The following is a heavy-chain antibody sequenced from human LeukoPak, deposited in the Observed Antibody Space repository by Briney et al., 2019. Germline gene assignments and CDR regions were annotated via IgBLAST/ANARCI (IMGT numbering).Heavy chain of an antibody. V-gene: IGHV4-34*01. J-gene: IGHJ4*02. Sequence: SETLSLTCVVYGGSLSDYYWTWIRQPPEKGLEWIGEINHSGRTKYNPSLMSRVTISVDTSKNQFSLKLSSVTAADTAVYYCARGGVGAHFDYWGQGTLVTVSS. CDR3: ARGGVGAHFDY. CDR1: GGSLSDYY. CDR2: INHSGRT. D-gene: IGHD1-26*01.